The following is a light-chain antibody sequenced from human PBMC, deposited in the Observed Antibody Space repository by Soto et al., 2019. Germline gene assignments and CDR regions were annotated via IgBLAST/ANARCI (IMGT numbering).Light chain of an antibody. J-gene: IGLJ2*01. Sequence: QAALTQPRSVSGSPGQSVTISCTGTSSDVGGYNYVSWYQQHPGKAPKLMIYDVSKRPSGVPDRFSGSKSGNTASLTISGLQAEDEADYYCCSYAGSYTFVVVLGGGTKLTVL. CDR2: DVS. V-gene: IGLV2-11*01. CDR1: SSDVGGYNY. CDR3: CSYAGSYTFVVV.